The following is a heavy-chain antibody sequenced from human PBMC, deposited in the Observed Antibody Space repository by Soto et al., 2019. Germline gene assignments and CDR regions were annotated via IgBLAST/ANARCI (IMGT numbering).Heavy chain of an antibody. D-gene: IGHD2-15*01. CDR2: IKQDGSER. Sequence: GGSLRLSYAASAFTFSTSWMSWVRQAPGKGLEWVANIKQDGSERYYVDSVKGRFTISRDNSKNSLYLQMNSLRAEDTVVYYCASGLVCSGYYYYYYGMDVWGQGTKVTVS. J-gene: IGHJ6*02. CDR3: ASGLVCSGYYYYYYGMDV. CDR1: AFTFSTSW. V-gene: IGHV3-7*01.